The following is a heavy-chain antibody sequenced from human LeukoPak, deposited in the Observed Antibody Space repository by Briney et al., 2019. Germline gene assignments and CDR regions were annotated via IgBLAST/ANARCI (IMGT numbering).Heavy chain of an antibody. J-gene: IGHJ3*02. V-gene: IGHV4-59*01. CDR3: ARGYCRGTSCNRYTFDM. Sequence: SETLSLTCTVSGGSISSYYWSWIRQPPGKGLEWIGYIYYSGSTKYNPSLKSRVTISVDTSKNQFSLKLSSVTAADTAVYYCARGYCRGTSCNRYTFDMWGQGTMVTVSS. CDR2: IYYSGST. D-gene: IGHD2-2*01. CDR1: GGSISSYY.